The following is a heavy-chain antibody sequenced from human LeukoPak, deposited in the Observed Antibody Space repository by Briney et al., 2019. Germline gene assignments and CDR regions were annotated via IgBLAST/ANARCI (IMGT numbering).Heavy chain of an antibody. CDR1: GGSISSYY. D-gene: IGHD5-18*01. CDR2: IYYSGST. CDR3: ASQSGYSYAYGYYFDY. V-gene: IGHV4-59*01. Sequence: SETLSLTCTVSGGSISSYYWSWIRQPPGKGLEWIGYIYYSGSTNYNPSLKSRVTISVDTSKNQFSLKLSSVTAADTAVYYCASQSGYSYAYGYYFDYWGQGTLVTVSS. J-gene: IGHJ4*02.